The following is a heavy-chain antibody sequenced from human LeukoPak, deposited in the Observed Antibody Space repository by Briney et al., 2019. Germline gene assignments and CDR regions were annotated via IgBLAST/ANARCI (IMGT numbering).Heavy chain of an antibody. V-gene: IGHV1-2*02. CDR3: ARDYSKTYCYDSSGYYYEFSAFDI. D-gene: IGHD3-22*01. J-gene: IGHJ3*02. CDR2: INPNSGGT. Sequence: ASVKVSCKASGYTFTGYYMHWVRQAPGQGLEWMGWINPNSGGTNYAQKFQGRVTMTRDTSISTAYMELSRLRSDDTAVYYCARDYSKTYCYDSSGYYYEFSAFDIWGQGTMVTVSS. CDR1: GYTFTGYY.